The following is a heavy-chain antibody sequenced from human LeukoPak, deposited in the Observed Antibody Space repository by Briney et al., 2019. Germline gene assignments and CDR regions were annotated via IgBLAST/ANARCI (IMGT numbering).Heavy chain of an antibody. J-gene: IGHJ3*02. CDR2: IIPIFGTA. D-gene: IGHD1-26*01. CDR1: GGTFSSYA. Sequence: SVKVSCKASGGTFSSYAISWVRQAPGQGLEWMGRIIPIFGTANYAQKFQGRVTITTDESASTAYMELSSLRSEDTAVYYCARGAATARDAFDIWGQGTMVTVSS. V-gene: IGHV1-69*05. CDR3: ARGAATARDAFDI.